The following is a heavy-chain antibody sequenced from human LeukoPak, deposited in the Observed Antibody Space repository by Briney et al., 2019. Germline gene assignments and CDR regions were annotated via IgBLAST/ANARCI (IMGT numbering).Heavy chain of an antibody. D-gene: IGHD6-6*01. CDR1: GFTFSTYA. CDR2: IIGTGAST. V-gene: IGHV3-23*01. J-gene: IGHJ4*02. Sequence: GGSLRPSCAASGFTFSTYAMTWVRQAPGKGLEWVSFIIGTGASTYYADSVKGRFTISRDNSKNTLYLQMNSLRAEDAAVYYCARRGDSSSSGKYYFDYWGQGTLVTVSS. CDR3: ARRGDSSSSGKYYFDY.